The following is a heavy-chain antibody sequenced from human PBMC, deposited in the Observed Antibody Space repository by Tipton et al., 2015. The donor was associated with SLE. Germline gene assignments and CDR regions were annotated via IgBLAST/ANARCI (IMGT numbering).Heavy chain of an antibody. J-gene: IGHJ6*03. CDR1: GGSISSSSYY. V-gene: IGHV4-39*07. CDR2: IYYSGST. CDR3: AGTYYYYMDV. Sequence: TLSLTCTVSGGSISSSSYYWGWVRQPPGKGLEWIGSIYYSGSTYYNPSLKSRVTISVDTSKNQFSLKLSSVTAADTAVYYCAGTYYYYMDVWGKGTTVTGSS.